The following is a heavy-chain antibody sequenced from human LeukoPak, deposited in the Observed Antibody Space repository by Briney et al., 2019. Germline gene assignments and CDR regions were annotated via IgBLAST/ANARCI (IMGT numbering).Heavy chain of an antibody. Sequence: GGSLRLSCAASGFTFDDYGMSWVRQAPGKGLEWVSGINWNGGSTVYADSVKGRFTISRDNAKNSLYLQMNSLRAEDTALYYCARSGRYYSTSNYYYYYMDVWGKGTTVTVSS. CDR3: ARSGRYYSTSNYYYYYMDV. CDR2: INWNGGST. CDR1: GFTFDDYG. J-gene: IGHJ6*03. V-gene: IGHV3-20*04. D-gene: IGHD4-11*01.